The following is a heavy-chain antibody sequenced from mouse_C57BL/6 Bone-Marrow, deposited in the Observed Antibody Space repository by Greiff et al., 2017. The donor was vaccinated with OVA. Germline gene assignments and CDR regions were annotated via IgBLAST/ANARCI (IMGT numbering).Heavy chain of an antibody. V-gene: IGHV1-15*01. D-gene: IGHD2-3*01. CDR1: GYTFTDYE. J-gene: IGHJ3*01. Sequence: VQLQESGAELVRPGASVTLSCKASGYTFTDYEMHWVKQTPVHGLEWIGAIDPETGGTAYNQKFKGKAILTADKSSSTAYMELRILTSENSAVYYCTSYDSYYSFAYWGQGTLVTVSA. CDR2: IDPETGGT. CDR3: TSYDSYYSFAY.